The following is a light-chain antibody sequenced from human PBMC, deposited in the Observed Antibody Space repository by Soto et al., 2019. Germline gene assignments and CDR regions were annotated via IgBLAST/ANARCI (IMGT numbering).Light chain of an antibody. Sequence: EIVMTQSPATLSVSPGERATLSCRASQSLNSNLAWYQQRPGQAPRLLIYGASTRATGIPARFSGNASGTEFTLTISSLQSEDFAVYYCQQYNNWPRTFGQGTKVDIK. CDR1: QSLNSN. CDR3: QQYNNWPRT. J-gene: IGKJ1*01. V-gene: IGKV3-15*01. CDR2: GAS.